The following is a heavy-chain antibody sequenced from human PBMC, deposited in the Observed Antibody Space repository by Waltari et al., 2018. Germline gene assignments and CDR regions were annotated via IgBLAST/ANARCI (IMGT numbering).Heavy chain of an antibody. CDR3: ATYIVASVGTAAFDV. D-gene: IGHD2-21*01. CDR1: GVSITSNSHY. J-gene: IGHJ3*01. Sequence: QLQLQESGPRLVRPSETLSLICRVSGVSITSNSHYWAWIRQSPGQGLEWIGTVSYSGTTYISPSLKSRVSVSRDTSKNQVSLILGSVTAADMAVYYCATYIVASVGTAAFDVWGQGTMVTVSS. V-gene: IGHV4-39*01. CDR2: VSYSGTT.